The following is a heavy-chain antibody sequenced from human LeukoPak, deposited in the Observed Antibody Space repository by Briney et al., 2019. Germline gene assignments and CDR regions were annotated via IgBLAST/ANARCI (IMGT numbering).Heavy chain of an antibody. V-gene: IGHV3-30*04. J-gene: IGHJ3*02. CDR3: ARGGRYFDWSSNTHAFDI. Sequence: GGSLRLSCAASGFTFISYAIHWVRQAPGKGLEWVAVISFHGTDSFYADSVKGRFTISRDNSKNTLYLQMSSLRADDTAVYYCARGGRYFDWSSNTHAFDIWGQGTMVTVSS. D-gene: IGHD3-9*01. CDR1: GFTFISYA. CDR2: ISFHGTDS.